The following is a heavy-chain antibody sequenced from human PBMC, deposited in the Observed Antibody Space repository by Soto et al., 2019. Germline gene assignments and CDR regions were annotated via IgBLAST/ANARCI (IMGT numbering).Heavy chain of an antibody. CDR3: ARVSYDSIFYYYGMDV. D-gene: IGHD3-22*01. CDR1: CGSISSYY. J-gene: IGHJ6*02. Sequence: PSDTLSLTCTVSCGSISSYYWSWIRQPAGKGLEWIGRIYTSGSTNYNPSLKSRVTMSVDTSKNQFSLKLSSVTTADTAVYYCARVSYDSIFYYYGMDVWGQGTTVTVSS. V-gene: IGHV4-4*07. CDR2: IYTSGST.